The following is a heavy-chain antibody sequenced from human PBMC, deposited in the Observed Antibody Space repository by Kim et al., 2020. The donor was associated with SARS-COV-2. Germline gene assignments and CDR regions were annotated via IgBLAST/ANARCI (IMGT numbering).Heavy chain of an antibody. J-gene: IGHJ4*02. V-gene: IGHV3-23*01. CDR2: ISGSGGST. CDR1: GFTFSSYA. CDR3: AKDRPSRGYSGYDSVFDY. D-gene: IGHD5-12*01. Sequence: GGSLRLSCAASGFTFSSYAMSWVRQAPGKGLEWVSAISGSGGSTYYADSVKGRFTISRDNSKNTLYLQMNSLRAEDTAVYYCAKDRPSRGYSGYDSVFDYWGQGTLVTVSS.